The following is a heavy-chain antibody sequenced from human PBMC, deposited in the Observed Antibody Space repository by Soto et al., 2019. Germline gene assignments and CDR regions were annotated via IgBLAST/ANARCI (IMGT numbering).Heavy chain of an antibody. D-gene: IGHD3-22*01. CDR1: RFTLSDSY. J-gene: IGHJ4*02. Sequence: QVQLVESGGGLVKPGGSLRLSCAASRFTLSDSYMSWIRQAPGKGLEWLSHISISGSTIYYADSVKGRFTISRDNAKKSLYVQMSSLRAEDTVVYYCARVAGSGYHYSKWGQGTLVTVSS. CDR2: ISISGSTI. CDR3: ARVAGSGYHYSK. V-gene: IGHV3-11*01.